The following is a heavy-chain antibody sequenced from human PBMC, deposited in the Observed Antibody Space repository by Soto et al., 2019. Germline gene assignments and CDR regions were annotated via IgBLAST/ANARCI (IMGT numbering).Heavy chain of an antibody. CDR3: ARVIAARHIVNIDY. CDR1: GYSISSGYY. V-gene: IGHV4-38-2*01. D-gene: IGHD6-6*01. J-gene: IGHJ4*02. Sequence: KPSETLSLTCAVSGYSISSGYYWGWIRQPPGKGLEWIGSIYHSGSTYYNPSLKSRVTISVDTSKNQFSLKLSSVTAADTAVYYCARVIAARHIVNIDYWGQGTLVTVSS. CDR2: IYHSGST.